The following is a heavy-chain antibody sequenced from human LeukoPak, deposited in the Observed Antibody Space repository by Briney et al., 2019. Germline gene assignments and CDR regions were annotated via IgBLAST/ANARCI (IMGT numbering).Heavy chain of an antibody. V-gene: IGHV4/OR15-8*02. CDR1: GGSISGTNW. CDR2: ISLAGQT. CDR3: SRESGPFCPFGY. Sequence: SETLSLTCGVSGGSISGTNWWSWVRQPPGQGLEWIGEISLAGQTNYNPSLNGRVTMSLDKSSGQLSLHLTSVTAADTATYFCSRESGPFCPFGYWGQGTLVIVSS. J-gene: IGHJ4*02. D-gene: IGHD1-26*01.